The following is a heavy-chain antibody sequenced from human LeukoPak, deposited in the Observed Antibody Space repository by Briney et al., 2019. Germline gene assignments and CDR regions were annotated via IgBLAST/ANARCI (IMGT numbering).Heavy chain of an antibody. V-gene: IGHV4-30-4*01. J-gene: IGHJ4*02. CDR3: ARVSSSSWYDTGIDY. CDR1: GGSISSGDYY. CDR2: IYYSGST. D-gene: IGHD6-13*01. Sequence: SETLSLTCTVSGGSISSGDYYWSWIRQPPGKGLEWIGYIYYSGSTYYNPSLKSRVTISVDTSKNQFSLKLSSVTAADTAVYYCARVSSSSWYDTGIDYWGQGTLVTVSS.